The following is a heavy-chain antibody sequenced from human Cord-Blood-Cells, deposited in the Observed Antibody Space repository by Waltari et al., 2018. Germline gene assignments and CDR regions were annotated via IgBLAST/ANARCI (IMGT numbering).Heavy chain of an antibody. Sequence: QLQLQESGPGLVKPSETLSLTCTVSGGSISSSSYYWGWIRQPPGKGLEWIGSIYYSGSTYYNPSLKSRFTISVDTSKNQFSLKLSSVTAADTAMYYCARHRYSGSSNFDYWGQGTLVTVSS. V-gene: IGHV4-39*07. CDR3: ARHRYSGSSNFDY. D-gene: IGHD1-26*01. J-gene: IGHJ4*02. CDR1: GGSISSSSYY. CDR2: IYYSGST.